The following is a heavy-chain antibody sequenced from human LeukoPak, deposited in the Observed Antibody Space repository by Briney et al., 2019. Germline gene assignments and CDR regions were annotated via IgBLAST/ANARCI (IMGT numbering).Heavy chain of an antibody. J-gene: IGHJ4*02. CDR3: ARDRQYYDSSGRGIIDY. D-gene: IGHD3-22*01. CDR2: ISTSSTYI. V-gene: IGHV3-21*01. CDR1: GFTFS. Sequence: GGSLRLSCVASGFTFSMNWVRQAPGKGLEWVSSISTSSTYIYYANSVKGRFTISRDNAKKSVYLQMSSLRVEDTAMYYCARDRQYYDSSGRGIIDYWGQGTLVTVSS.